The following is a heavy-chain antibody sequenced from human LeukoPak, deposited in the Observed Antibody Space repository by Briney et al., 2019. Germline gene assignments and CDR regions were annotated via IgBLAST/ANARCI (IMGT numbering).Heavy chain of an antibody. CDR3: AREDTGMAPGFDY. CDR1: GGSISSSSYY. J-gene: IGHJ4*02. V-gene: IGHV4-39*07. D-gene: IGHD5-18*01. CDR2: IYYSGIT. Sequence: SETLSLTCTVSGGSISSSSYYWGWIRQPPGKGLEWIGTIYYSGITYYNPSLRSRVTISLDTSKNQFSLNLNSVTAADTAVYYCAREDTGMAPGFDYRGQGTLVTVSS.